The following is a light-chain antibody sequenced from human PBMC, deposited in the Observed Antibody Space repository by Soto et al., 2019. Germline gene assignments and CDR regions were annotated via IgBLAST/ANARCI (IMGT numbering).Light chain of an antibody. CDR2: GAI. CDR1: QNIRSNY. V-gene: IGKV3-20*01. J-gene: IGKJ1*01. CDR3: QQYHSPPLT. Sequence: DIVLRQSPGTLSLSPGQRATLSCRASQNIRSNYIAWFQQKPGQPPRLLIYGAINRATGIPARFSGSGSGTEFSLTISSLEPEDFVVYDCQQYHSPPLTFGPGTKVEIK.